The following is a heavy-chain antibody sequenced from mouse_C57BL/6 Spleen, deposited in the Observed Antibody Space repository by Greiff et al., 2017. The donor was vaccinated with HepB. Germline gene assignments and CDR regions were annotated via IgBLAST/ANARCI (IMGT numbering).Heavy chain of an antibody. V-gene: IGHV5-16*01. CDR2: INYDGSST. CDR3: ARDRGATGMDD. D-gene: IGHD3-2*01. Sequence: EVQVVESEGGLVQPGSSMKLSCTASGFTFSDYYMAWVRQVPEKGLEWVANINYDGSSTYYLDSLKSRFIISRDNAKNILYLQMSSLKSEDTATYYCARDRGATGMDDWGQGTSVTVSS. J-gene: IGHJ4*01. CDR1: GFTFSDYY.